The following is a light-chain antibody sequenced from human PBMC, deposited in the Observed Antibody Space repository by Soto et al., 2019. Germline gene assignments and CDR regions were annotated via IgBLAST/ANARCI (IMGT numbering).Light chain of an antibody. V-gene: IGKV3-20*01. Sequence: IVLTQSPGTLSLSPGERATLSCRASQSVGSNYLAWYQQKPGQSPRLLIFGASSRATGIPDRLSGSGSGTDFTLTISRLEPEDFAVYYCQQYGTSPRFTFGPGTKVDV. CDR1: QSVGSNY. CDR3: QQYGTSPRFT. J-gene: IGKJ3*01. CDR2: GAS.